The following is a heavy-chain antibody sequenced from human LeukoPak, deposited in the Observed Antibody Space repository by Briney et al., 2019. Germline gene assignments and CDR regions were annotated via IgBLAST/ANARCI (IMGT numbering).Heavy chain of an antibody. CDR1: GFTFSTYT. J-gene: IGHJ4*02. D-gene: IGHD7-27*01. CDR3: AIDPNWGTHS. V-gene: IGHV3-23*01. CDR2: IGSSGGGI. Sequence: PGVSLRLSCAASGFTFSTYTMYWVRHPPGKGLEWVPIIGSSGGGIHYADSVKGRFTISRDNSKNALYLQMNSLRVEDTAVYYCAIDPNWGTHSWGQGVLVTVSS.